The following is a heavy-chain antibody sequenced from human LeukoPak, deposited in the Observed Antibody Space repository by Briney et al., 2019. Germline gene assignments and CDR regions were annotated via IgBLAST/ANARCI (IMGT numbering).Heavy chain of an antibody. CDR2: MKTNSGNT. Sequence: ASVKLSCKASGYTFSSYDINWGRQATGQGLEWMGWMKTNSGNTGYAKKYQSRVTMTRNTSISTASMELSSLRSKDTAVYYCARDPLEWLFQTLYYYYGMDVWGQGTTVTASS. CDR1: GYTFSSYD. J-gene: IGHJ6*02. CDR3: ARDPLEWLFQTLYYYYGMDV. V-gene: IGHV1-8*01. D-gene: IGHD3-3*01.